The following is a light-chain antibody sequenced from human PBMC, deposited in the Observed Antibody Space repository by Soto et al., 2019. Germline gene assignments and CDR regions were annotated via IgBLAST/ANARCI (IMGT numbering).Light chain of an antibody. Sequence: DIQMTLSPSTLSASVGDRVTIAFRSSERISSWLAWYQQKPGKAPKLLIYDVSSLESGVPSRFSGSGSGTEFTLTISSLQPDDFATYYWQQYNTFWTFGQGTKVDIK. V-gene: IGKV1-5*01. J-gene: IGKJ1*01. CDR2: DVS. CDR1: ERISSW. CDR3: QQYNTFWT.